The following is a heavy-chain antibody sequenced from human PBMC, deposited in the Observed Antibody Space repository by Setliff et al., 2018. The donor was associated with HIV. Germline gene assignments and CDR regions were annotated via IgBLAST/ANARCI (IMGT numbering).Heavy chain of an antibody. D-gene: IGHD3-10*01. Sequence: SETLSLTCTVSGDSIGSSSYYWAWIRQPPGRGLEWIGSVSYSGSTYYNPSLKSRVTISVDTSKNQFSLKLSSVTAADTAVYYCASLDGSESPYIYYYYMDVWGKGTAVTVSS. CDR2: VSYSGST. V-gene: IGHV4-39*07. CDR1: GDSIGSSSYY. CDR3: ASLDGSESPYIYYYYMDV. J-gene: IGHJ6*03.